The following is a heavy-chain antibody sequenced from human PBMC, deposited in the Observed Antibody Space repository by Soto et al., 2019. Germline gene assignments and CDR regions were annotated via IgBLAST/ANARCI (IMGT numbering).Heavy chain of an antibody. CDR3: AKDSWYFDL. D-gene: IGHD6-13*01. Sequence: GGSLSLSCEASGFIFTNFWMHWVRQVPGKGLVWVSRIDTSGSSTSYADSVKGRFTISRDNAKNTVSLQMNSLRAEDTGVYYCAKDSWYFDLWSQGSQVTVSS. CDR2: IDTSGSST. CDR1: GFIFTNFW. J-gene: IGHJ4*02. V-gene: IGHV3-74*01.